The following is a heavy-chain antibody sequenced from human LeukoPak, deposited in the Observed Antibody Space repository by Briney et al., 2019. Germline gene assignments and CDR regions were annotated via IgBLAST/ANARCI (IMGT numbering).Heavy chain of an antibody. D-gene: IGHD3-9*01. CDR1: GYSFTSYW. V-gene: IGHV1-8*02. Sequence: PGESLKISCKGSGYSFTSYWIGWVRQATGQGLEWMGWMNPNSGNTGYAQKFQGRVTMTRNTSISTAYMELSSLRSEDTAVYYCASLGYFEGYYKGDFDYWGQGTLVTVSS. J-gene: IGHJ4*02. CDR2: MNPNSGNT. CDR3: ASLGYFEGYYKGDFDY.